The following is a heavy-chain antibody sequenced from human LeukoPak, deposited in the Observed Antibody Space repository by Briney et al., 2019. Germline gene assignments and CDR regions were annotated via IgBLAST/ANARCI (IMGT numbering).Heavy chain of an antibody. CDR3: ASRGIKPYYDFWSGYFMMEDY. CDR1: SASINSSPYY. J-gene: IGHJ4*02. CDR2: ISYSGTT. V-gene: IGHV4-39*07. Sequence: PSETLSLTCSVLSASINSSPYYWAWIRQSPGKGLEWIATISYSGTTYYNPSLKSRATMSVDTSKNQLSLKLSSVAAADTAVYYCASRGIKPYYDFWSGYFMMEDYWGQGTLVTVSS. D-gene: IGHD3-3*01.